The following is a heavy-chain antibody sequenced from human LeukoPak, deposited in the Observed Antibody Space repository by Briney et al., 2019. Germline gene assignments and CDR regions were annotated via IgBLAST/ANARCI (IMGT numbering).Heavy chain of an antibody. CDR1: GGSISSYY. Sequence: SETLSLTCTVSGGSISSYYWSWIRQPPGKGLERIGYSYYSGSTNYNPSLKSRVTISVDTSKNQFSLKLSSVTAADTAVYYCARDTYYCSSTSCPYYYYYYMDVWGKGTTVTVSS. V-gene: IGHV4-59*01. J-gene: IGHJ6*03. D-gene: IGHD2-2*01. CDR3: ARDTYYCSSTSCPYYYYYYMDV. CDR2: SYYSGST.